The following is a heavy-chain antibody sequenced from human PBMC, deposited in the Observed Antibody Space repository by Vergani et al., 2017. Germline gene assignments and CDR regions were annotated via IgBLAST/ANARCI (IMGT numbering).Heavy chain of an antibody. CDR1: GGSISSGSYY. D-gene: IGHD2-15*01. V-gene: IGHV4-61*02. Sequence: QVQLQESGPGLVKPSQTLSLTCTVSGGSISSGSYYWSWIRQPAGKGLEWIGRIYTSGSTNYNPSLKGQVTISVDKSKNQFSLNLSSVTAADTAVYYCASAGSFHYYYYMDVWGKGTTVTVSS. J-gene: IGHJ6*03. CDR3: ASAGSFHYYYYMDV. CDR2: IYTSGST.